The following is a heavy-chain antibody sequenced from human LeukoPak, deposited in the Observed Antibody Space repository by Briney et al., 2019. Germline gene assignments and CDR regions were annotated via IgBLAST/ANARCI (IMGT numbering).Heavy chain of an antibody. CDR3: ARKQLPLYYFYYGMDV. D-gene: IGHD2-2*01. CDR2: ISYDGSNK. Sequence: PGRSLRLSCAASGFTFSSYGMHWVRQAPGKGLEWVALISYDGSNKNYADSVKGRFIISRDNSKNTVYLQMTRLTAEDTAVYYCARKQLPLYYFYYGMDVWGNGTTVSVSS. J-gene: IGHJ6*04. CDR1: GFTFSSYG. V-gene: IGHV3-33*05.